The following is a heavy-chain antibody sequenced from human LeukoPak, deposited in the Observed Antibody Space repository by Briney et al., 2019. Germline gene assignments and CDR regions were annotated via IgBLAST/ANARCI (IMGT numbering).Heavy chain of an antibody. V-gene: IGHV3-23*01. D-gene: IGHD3-10*01. CDR3: AKGSVSYYYYCMDV. CDR1: GFTFSSYA. J-gene: IGHJ6*03. Sequence: GGSLRLSCAASGFTFSSYAMSWVRQAPGKGLEWVSAISGSGGSTYYADSVKGRFTISRDNSKNTLYLQMNSLRAEDTAVYYCAKGSVSYYYYCMDVWGKGTTVTVSS. CDR2: ISGSGGST.